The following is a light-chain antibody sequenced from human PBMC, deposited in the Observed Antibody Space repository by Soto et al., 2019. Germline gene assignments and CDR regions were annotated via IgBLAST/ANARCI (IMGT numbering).Light chain of an antibody. CDR3: QQYHSYWT. Sequence: DIQMTQSPSTLSASVGDKVTVTCRASQSVSGWLAWFQQKPGKAPKLLIYDASSLESGVPQRFSGSGSGTEFTLTISSLQTDDFSTYYCQQYHSYWTFGQGTKVDIK. CDR2: DAS. V-gene: IGKV1-5*01. J-gene: IGKJ1*01. CDR1: QSVSGW.